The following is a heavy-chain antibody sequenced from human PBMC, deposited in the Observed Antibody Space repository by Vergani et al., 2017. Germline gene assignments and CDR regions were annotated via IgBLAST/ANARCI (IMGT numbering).Heavy chain of an antibody. CDR2: IIPILGIA. CDR1: GGTFSSYT. V-gene: IGHV1-69*02. CDR3: VRQGYCSSTSCYGYYYYYGMDV. J-gene: IGHJ6*02. D-gene: IGHD2-2*01. Sequence: QVQLVQSGAEVKKPGSSVKVSCKASGGTFSSYTISWVRQAPGQGLEWMGRIIPILGIANYAQKFQGRVTITADKSTSTAYMELSSLRSEDTAVYYCVRQGYCSSTSCYGYYYYYGMDVWGQGP.